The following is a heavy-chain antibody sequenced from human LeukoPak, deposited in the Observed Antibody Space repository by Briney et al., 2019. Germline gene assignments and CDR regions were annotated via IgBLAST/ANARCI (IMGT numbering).Heavy chain of an antibody. CDR1: GGSFSGYY. J-gene: IGHJ4*02. V-gene: IGHV4-34*01. CDR3: ARVRGYDYVWGSYRRLYYFDY. Sequence: SPSETLSLTCGVHGGSFSGYYWSWIRQPPGKGLEWIGEVSQTGSGITNYNPSLKGRVTISVDTSKNQFSLKLSSVTAADTAVYYCARVRGYDYVWGSYRRLYYFDYWGQGTLVTVSS. D-gene: IGHD3-16*02. CDR2: VSQTGSGIT.